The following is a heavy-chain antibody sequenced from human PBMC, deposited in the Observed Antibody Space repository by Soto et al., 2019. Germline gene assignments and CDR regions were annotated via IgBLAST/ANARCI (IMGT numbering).Heavy chain of an antibody. Sequence: QVQLQESGPGLVKPSGTLSLTCAVSGGSVSSSTSWWTWVRQPPGKGLEWIGEIYHSGSTNYDPSLKSRVTIELDKSKNQFSLNLRSVTAADTAVYSCARREECCGMDVWGQGTTVTVSS. V-gene: IGHV4-4*02. CDR2: IYHSGST. J-gene: IGHJ6*02. CDR3: ARREECCGMDV. D-gene: IGHD3-3*01. CDR1: GGSVSSSTSW.